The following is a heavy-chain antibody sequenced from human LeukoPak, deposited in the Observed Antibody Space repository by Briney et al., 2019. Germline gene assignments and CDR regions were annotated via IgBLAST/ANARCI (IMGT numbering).Heavy chain of an antibody. V-gene: IGHV4-34*01. J-gene: IGHJ4*02. Sequence: SETLSLTCAVYGGSFSGYYWSWIRQPPGKGLEWIGSIYYSGIAYYNPTLKSRVTISVDASKSHFSLRLSSVTAADTAVYYCARQVNSMAGTHFDVWGLGTLVPVSS. CDR3: ARQVNSMAGTHFDV. CDR1: GGSFSGYY. D-gene: IGHD6-19*01. CDR2: IYYSGIA.